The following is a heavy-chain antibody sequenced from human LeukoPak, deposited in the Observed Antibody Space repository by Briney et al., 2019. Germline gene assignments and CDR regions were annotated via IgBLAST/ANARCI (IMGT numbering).Heavy chain of an antibody. CDR2: ISGSGVNT. Sequence: GGSLRLSCAASGSTFSSYAMTWVRQAPGKGLEWVSGISGSGVNTYYGDSVKGRFTISRDNSKNTVYLQMNSLRAEDTAVYYCARTLVTISGVVRQYYYAMDVWGQGTTVTVSS. D-gene: IGHD3-3*01. CDR1: GSTFSSYA. J-gene: IGHJ6*02. CDR3: ARTLVTISGVVRQYYYAMDV. V-gene: IGHV3-23*01.